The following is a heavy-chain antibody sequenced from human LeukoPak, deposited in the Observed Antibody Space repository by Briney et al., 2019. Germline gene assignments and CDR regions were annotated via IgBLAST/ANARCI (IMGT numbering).Heavy chain of an antibody. CDR2: IIPILGIA. D-gene: IGHD5-18*01. CDR1: GGTFSSYA. J-gene: IGHJ4*02. V-gene: IGHV1-69*04. CDR3: ARALQLWLLFDY. Sequence: ASVKVSCKASGGTFSSYAISWVRQAPGQGLEWVGRIIPILGIANYAQKFQGRVTITANKSTSTAYMELSSLRSEDTAVYYCARALQLWLLFDYWGQGTLVTVSS.